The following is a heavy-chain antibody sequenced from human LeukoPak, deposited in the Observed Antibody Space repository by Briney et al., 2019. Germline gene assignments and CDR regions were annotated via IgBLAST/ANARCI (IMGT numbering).Heavy chain of an antibody. D-gene: IGHD3-22*01. J-gene: IGHJ4*02. CDR2: LYIGGST. V-gene: IGHV3-53*01. CDR3: ARSTRLFPWYFDY. Sequence: GGSLRLSCAASGFTVSSNYMSWVRQAPGKGLEWVSVLYIGGSTYYADSVRGRFTISRDNSKNTLYLQMNSLRAEDTAVHYCARSTRLFPWYFDYWGQGTLVTVSS. CDR1: GFTVSSNY.